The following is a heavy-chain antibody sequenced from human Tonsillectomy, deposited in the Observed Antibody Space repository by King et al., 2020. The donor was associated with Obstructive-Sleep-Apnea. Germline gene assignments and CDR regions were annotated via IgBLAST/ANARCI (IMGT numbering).Heavy chain of an antibody. Sequence: EVQLVESGGGLVKSGGSLRLSCAASGFSFSRYSMNWVRQAPGKGLEWLSYIHSSSGAIYYSDSVKGRFTISRDNAKNSLYLQMNSLRAEDTAVYHCAAPNTDAAGFFEYWGQGTLVTVSS. CDR3: AAPNTDAAGFFEY. CDR2: IHSSSGAI. CDR1: GFSFSRYS. D-gene: IGHD6-19*01. V-gene: IGHV3-48*04. J-gene: IGHJ4*02.